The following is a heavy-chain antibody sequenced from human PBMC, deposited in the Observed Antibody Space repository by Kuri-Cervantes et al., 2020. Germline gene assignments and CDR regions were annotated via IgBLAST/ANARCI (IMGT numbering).Heavy chain of an antibody. CDR1: GGSISSSNW. CDR2: VYYTGGT. Sequence: GSLRLSCAVSGGSISSSNWWSWVRQPPGKGLEWIGYVYYTGGTSYNPSLKSRVAISLDTSKNQFSLKLTSVTTTDTAVYYCARERPAYPFDPWGQGILVTVSS. CDR3: ARERPAYPFDP. J-gene: IGHJ5*02. D-gene: IGHD3-16*01. V-gene: IGHV4-4*02.